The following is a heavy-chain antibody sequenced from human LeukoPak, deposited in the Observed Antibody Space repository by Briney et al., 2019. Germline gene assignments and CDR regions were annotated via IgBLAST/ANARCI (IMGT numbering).Heavy chain of an antibody. V-gene: IGHV3-23*01. J-gene: IGHJ4*02. CDR2: IRADAVTT. CDR1: GFIFSHHG. Sequence: GGSLRLSCATSGFIFSHHGMNWVRQAPGKGLEWVSGIRADAVTTYYADSVKGRFIISRDNSKNTLYLQMNSLRAEDTAVYYCAKGKNSGPGGFDYWGQGTLVTVSS. CDR3: AKGKNSGPGGFDY. D-gene: IGHD5-12*01.